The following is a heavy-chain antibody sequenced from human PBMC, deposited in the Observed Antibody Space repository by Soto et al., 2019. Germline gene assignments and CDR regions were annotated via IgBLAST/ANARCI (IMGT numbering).Heavy chain of an antibody. CDR1: GDSVSSNSAA. J-gene: IGHJ4*02. Sequence: SQTLSLTCAISGDSVSSNSAAWNWIRQSPSRGLEWLGRTYYRSKWYNDYAVSVKSRITINPDTSKKQFSLQLNSVSAEDTAIYYCAYWYTSSWSNFDYWGRGKLVSVSS. V-gene: IGHV6-1*01. D-gene: IGHD6-13*01. CDR2: TYYRSKWYN. CDR3: AYWYTSSWSNFDY.